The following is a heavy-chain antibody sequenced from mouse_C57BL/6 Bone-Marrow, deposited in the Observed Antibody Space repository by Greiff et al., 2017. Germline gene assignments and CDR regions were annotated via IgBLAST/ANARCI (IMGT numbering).Heavy chain of an antibody. CDR3: ARDRDYDAMDY. CDR1: GYSITSGYY. CDR2: ISYDGSN. Sequence: VQLKESGPGLVKPSQSLSLTCSVTGYSITSGYYWNWIRQFPGNKLEWMGYISYDGSNNYNPSLKNRISITRDTSTNQFFLKLNSVTTEDTATYYCARDRDYDAMDYWGQGTSVTVSS. J-gene: IGHJ4*01. V-gene: IGHV3-6*01.